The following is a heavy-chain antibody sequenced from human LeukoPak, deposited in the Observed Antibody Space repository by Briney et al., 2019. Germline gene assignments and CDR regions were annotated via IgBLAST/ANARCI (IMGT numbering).Heavy chain of an antibody. V-gene: IGHV3-23*01. D-gene: IGHD3-3*01. Sequence: GGSLRLSCAASGFTFSSYAMSWVRQAPGKGLEWVSAISGSGGSTYYADSVKGRFTISRDNSKNTLYLQMNSLRAEDTAVYYCAEDGGNDFWSGYYLDYWGQGTLVTVSS. J-gene: IGHJ4*02. CDR3: AEDGGNDFWSGYYLDY. CDR2: ISGSGGST. CDR1: GFTFSSYA.